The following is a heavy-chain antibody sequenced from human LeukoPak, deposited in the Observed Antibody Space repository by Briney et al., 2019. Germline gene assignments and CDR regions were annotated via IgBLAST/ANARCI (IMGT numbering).Heavy chain of an antibody. CDR3: TGVGVPTNDFYF. Sequence: GDPPKPCSPDREVSDSSNYMNWVRLAPGQGLEKVSIIFSGGSTYYAASVKGRFTISRDNSKNTLYLQMNSLSAQATAVYRGTGVGVPTNDFYFCGVETLVIASS. V-gene: IGHV3-53*01. D-gene: IGHD2-21*01. CDR2: IFSGGST. J-gene: IGHJ4*02. CDR1: EVSDSSNY.